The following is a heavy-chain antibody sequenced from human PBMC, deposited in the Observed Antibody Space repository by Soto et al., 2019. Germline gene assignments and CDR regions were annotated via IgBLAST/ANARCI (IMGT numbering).Heavy chain of an antibody. CDR2: ISYDGSKK. V-gene: IGHV3-30*18. Sequence: GGSLRLSCEVSGFYVSTGDMHWVRQAPGQGLEWVAVISYDGSKKYYAESVKGRFSISRDNSKNTLYLQMNSPGAEDTAVYYCAKEGTVTTAVGYYSSDIDVWGQGTPVTVSS. CDR1: GFYVSTGD. CDR3: AKEGTVTTAVGYYSSDIDV. J-gene: IGHJ6*02. D-gene: IGHD4-17*01.